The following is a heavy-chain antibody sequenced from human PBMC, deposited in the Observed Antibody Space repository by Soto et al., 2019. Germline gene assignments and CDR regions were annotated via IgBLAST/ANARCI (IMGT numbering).Heavy chain of an antibody. J-gene: IGHJ3*01. V-gene: IGHV4-38-2*01. D-gene: IGHD2-15*01. CDR2: IFHGGNT. Sequence: SETLSLTCAVSGFFISSGNYWGWIRKPPEKVLEWIGSIFHGGNTYYNPSLTSRVTISVDMSKNQFSLKLNSVTAADTAVYYCARARWYDAFDVWGQGTVVTVSS. CDR1: GFFISSGNY. CDR3: ARARWYDAFDV.